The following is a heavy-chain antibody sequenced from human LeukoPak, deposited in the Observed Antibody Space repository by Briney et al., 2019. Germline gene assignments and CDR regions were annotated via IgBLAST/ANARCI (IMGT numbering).Heavy chain of an antibody. CDR3: ARSPLIAARPIGANWFDP. Sequence: SETLSLTCTVSGGSISSSSYYWGWIRQPPGKGLEWIGCIYYSGSTYYNPSLKSRVTISVDTSKNQFSLKLSSVTAADTAVYYCARSPLIAARPIGANWFDPWGQGTLVTVSS. D-gene: IGHD6-6*01. J-gene: IGHJ5*02. CDR1: GGSISSSSYY. V-gene: IGHV4-39*01. CDR2: IYYSGST.